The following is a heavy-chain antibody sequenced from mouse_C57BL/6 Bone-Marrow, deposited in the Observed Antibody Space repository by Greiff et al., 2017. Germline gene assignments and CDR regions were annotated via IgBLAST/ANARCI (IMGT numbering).Heavy chain of an antibody. CDR1: DSEVFPIAY. V-gene: IGHV15-2*01. J-gene: IGHJ1*03. CDR3: ARLFTTVVATRYFDV. CDR2: ILPSIGRT. Sequence: QVQLQQSGSELRSPGSSVKLSCKDFDSEVFPIAYMSWVRQKPGHGFEWIGGILPSIGRTIYGEKFEDKATLDADTLSNTSYLELNSLTSEDSAIYYCARLFTTVVATRYFDVWGTGTTVTVSS. D-gene: IGHD1-1*01.